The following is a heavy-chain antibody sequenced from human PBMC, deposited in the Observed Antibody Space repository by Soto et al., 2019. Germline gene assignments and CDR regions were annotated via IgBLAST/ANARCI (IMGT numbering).Heavy chain of an antibody. CDR1: GFTFRSYD. CDR3: ARRAVEMGFDY. CDR2: ISGSGGST. J-gene: IGHJ4*02. Sequence: EVQLLESGGGLVQSGGSLRLSCAASGFTFRSYDMTWVRQAPGKGLEWVSGISGSGGSTNYADSVKGRFTISRDNPKNSLYLQMNSLRAEDTAVYYCARRAVEMGFDYWGQGTLVTVSS. V-gene: IGHV3-23*01.